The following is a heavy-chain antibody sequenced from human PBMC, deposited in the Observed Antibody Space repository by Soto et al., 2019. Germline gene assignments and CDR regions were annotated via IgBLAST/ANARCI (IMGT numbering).Heavy chain of an antibody. D-gene: IGHD6-6*01. Sequence: SETLSLTCTVSGGSISSSSYYWGWIRQPPGKGLEWIGSIYYSGSTCYNPSLKSRVTISVDTSKNQFSLKLSSVTAADTAVYYCARILDSSSCFDPWGQGTLVTVSS. J-gene: IGHJ5*02. CDR3: ARILDSSSCFDP. V-gene: IGHV4-39*07. CDR2: IYYSGST. CDR1: GGSISSSSYY.